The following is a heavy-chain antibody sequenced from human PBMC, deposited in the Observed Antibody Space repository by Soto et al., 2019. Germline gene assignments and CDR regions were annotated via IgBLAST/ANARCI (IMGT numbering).Heavy chain of an antibody. CDR1: GFTCSFCA. D-gene: IGHD1-26*01. CDR3: AKGHSDSSYYFDY. Sequence: EVQLLESGGGLVQPGGSLRLSCAASGFTCSFCAMNWVRQAPGKGLEWVSSIRGSGGDTYYADSVKGRFTISRDDSKNTLHLQMNSLRVEDTAVYYCAKGHSDSSYYFDYWGQGTLVTVSS. J-gene: IGHJ4*02. CDR2: IRGSGGDT. V-gene: IGHV3-23*01.